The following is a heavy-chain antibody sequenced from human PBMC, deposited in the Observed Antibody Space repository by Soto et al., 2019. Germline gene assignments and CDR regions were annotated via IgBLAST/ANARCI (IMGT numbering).Heavy chain of an antibody. Sequence: SETLSLTCSVSGASTVSHYHWTWIRQPPGKGLEWMGYIFNSGTTFYNPSLTSRLSISMDTSGNHFSLELRSVTAGDTAVYYCALALGPTTGLDYWGQGTLVTVSS. CDR1: GASTVSHYH. J-gene: IGHJ4*02. V-gene: IGHV4-31*02. CDR3: ALALGPTTGLDY. CDR2: IFNSGTT. D-gene: IGHD1-26*01.